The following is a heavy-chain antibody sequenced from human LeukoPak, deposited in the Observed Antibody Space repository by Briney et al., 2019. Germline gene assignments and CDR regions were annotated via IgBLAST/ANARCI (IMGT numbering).Heavy chain of an antibody. D-gene: IGHD6-13*01. CDR1: GLTFSDYS. V-gene: IGHV3-23*01. Sequence: PGGSLRLSCAVSGLTFSDYSMTWVRQAPGKGLFWVSGIGAGGGSTYYADSVKGRFTISRDNSRNTLYLQMNSLSAEDTAIYYCAKDAAGPEYWGQGTLVTVSS. J-gene: IGHJ4*02. CDR2: IGAGGGST. CDR3: AKDAAGPEY.